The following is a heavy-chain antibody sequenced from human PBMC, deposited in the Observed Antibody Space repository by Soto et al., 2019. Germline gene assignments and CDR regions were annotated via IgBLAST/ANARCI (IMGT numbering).Heavy chain of an antibody. CDR2: IYYRGST. D-gene: IGHD1-7*01. CDR1: GGSISSYY. V-gene: IGHV4-59*01. Sequence: QVQLQESGPGLVKPSETLSLTCTVSGGSISSYYWSWIRQPPGQGLEWIGYIYYRGSTNYNPSLKSRVTISLDTSMNQFSLKLSSVTAADTAVYYWAREGLTGTIGLYYYYGMDVWGQGTTVTVSS. J-gene: IGHJ6*02. CDR3: AREGLTGTIGLYYYYGMDV.